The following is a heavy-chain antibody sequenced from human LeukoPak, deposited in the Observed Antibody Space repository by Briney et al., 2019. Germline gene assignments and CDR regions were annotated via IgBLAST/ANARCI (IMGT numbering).Heavy chain of an antibody. CDR1: GYSFSSYY. CDR3: ARDAYGMDV. J-gene: IGHJ6*02. V-gene: IGHV1-46*01. CDR2: INPSGGST. Sequence: ASVKVSCKASGYSFSSYYMNWVRQAPGQGLEWMGIINPSGGSTSYAQKFQGRVTMTRDTSTSTVYMELSSLRSEDTAVYYCARDAYGMDVWGQGTTVTVSS.